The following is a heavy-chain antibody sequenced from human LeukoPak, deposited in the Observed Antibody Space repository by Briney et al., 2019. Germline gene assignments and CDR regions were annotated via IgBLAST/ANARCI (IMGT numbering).Heavy chain of an antibody. V-gene: IGHV3-21*01. D-gene: IGHD3-22*01. J-gene: IGHJ4*02. CDR3: ARDGIYYYDSSGYYPIDY. CDR2: ISSSSSYI. CDR1: GFTFSSYS. Sequence: GGSLRLSCAASGFTFSSYSINWVRQAPGKGLEWVSSISSSSSYIYYADSVKGRFTISRDNAKNSLYLQMNSLRAEDTAVYYCARDGIYYYDSSGYYPIDYWGQGTLVTVSS.